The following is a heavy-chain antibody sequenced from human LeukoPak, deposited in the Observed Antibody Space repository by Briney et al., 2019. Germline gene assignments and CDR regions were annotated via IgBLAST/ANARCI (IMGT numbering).Heavy chain of an antibody. CDR2: ISYDGSNK. J-gene: IGHJ4*02. CDR3: AKGYYGSGSYGWLDY. V-gene: IGHV3-30*18. CDR1: GFTFSSYG. D-gene: IGHD3-10*01. Sequence: PGGSLRLSCAASGFTFSSYGMHWVRQAPGKGLEWVAVISYDGSNKYYADSVKGRFTISRDNSKNTLFLHMNSLRAEDTAVYSCAKGYYGSGSYGWLDYWGQGTLVTVSS.